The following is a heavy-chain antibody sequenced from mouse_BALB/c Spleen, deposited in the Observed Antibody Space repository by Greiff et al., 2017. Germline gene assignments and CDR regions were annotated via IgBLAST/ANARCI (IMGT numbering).Heavy chain of an antibody. V-gene: IGHV5-9-1*01. CDR3: ATYYGNLGYFDY. CDR2: ISSGGSYT. Sequence: DVMLVESGGGLVKPGGSLKLSCAASGFTFSSYAMSWVRQTPEKRLEWVATISSGGSYTYYPDSVKGRFTISRDNAKNTLYLQMSSLRSEDTAMYYCATYYGNLGYFDYGGQGTTLTVSS. D-gene: IGHD2-10*01. J-gene: IGHJ2*01. CDR1: GFTFSSYA.